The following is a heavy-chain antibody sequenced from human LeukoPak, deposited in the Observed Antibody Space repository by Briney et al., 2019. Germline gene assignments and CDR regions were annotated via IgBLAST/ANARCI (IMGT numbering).Heavy chain of an antibody. CDR2: IYYSGST. Sequence: SWIRQPPGKGLEWIGYIYYSGSTYYNPSLKSRVTISVDTSKNQFSLKLSSVTAADTAVYYCATGWNDDLYFDYWGQGTLVTVSS. V-gene: IGHV4-30-4*08. CDR3: ATGWNDDLYFDY. D-gene: IGHD1-1*01. J-gene: IGHJ4*02.